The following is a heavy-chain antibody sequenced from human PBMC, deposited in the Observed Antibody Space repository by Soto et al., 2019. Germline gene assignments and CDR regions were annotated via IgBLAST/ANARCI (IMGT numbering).Heavy chain of an antibody. CDR3: ARGNLAVVPVASWFYYMDV. V-gene: IGHV1-3*01. Sequence: QVQLVQSGAEVEKPGASVKVSCKASGYTFTNYAVHWVRQAPGQRLEWMGWINAGNGNTRFSHNLQGRVTITRDTSARTVYMELSSLRSEDTAVYYCARGNLAVVPVASWFYYMDVWGKGTTVTVSS. CDR1: GYTFTNYA. D-gene: IGHD2-2*01. CDR2: INAGNGNT. J-gene: IGHJ6*03.